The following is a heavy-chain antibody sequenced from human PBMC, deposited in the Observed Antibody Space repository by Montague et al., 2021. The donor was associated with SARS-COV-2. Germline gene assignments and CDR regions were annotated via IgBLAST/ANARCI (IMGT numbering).Heavy chain of an antibody. D-gene: IGHD6-13*01. CDR1: GGSISSSSYY. V-gene: IGHV4-39*07. J-gene: IGHJ6*02. CDR3: ARVGRQQLVRLSGMDV. Sequence: SETLSLTCTVTGGSISSSSYYWGWIRQPPGKGLEWIGSIYYSGSTYNNPSLKSRVTISVDTSNNQFSLQLSSVTAADTAVYYCARVGRQQLVRLSGMDVWGQGTTVTVSS. CDR2: IYYSGST.